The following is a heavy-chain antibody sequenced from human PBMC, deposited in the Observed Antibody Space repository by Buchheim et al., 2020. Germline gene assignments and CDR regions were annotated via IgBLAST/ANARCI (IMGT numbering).Heavy chain of an antibody. D-gene: IGHD2-2*02. V-gene: IGHV5-10-1*01. Sequence: EVQLVQSGAEVKKPGESLRISCKGSGYSFTSYWISWVRQMPGKGLEWMGRIDPSDSYTNYSPSFQGHVTIPADKSISTAYLQWSSLKASDTAMYYCAREGETEYCSSTSCYIIAFDIWGQGT. J-gene: IGHJ3*02. CDR2: IDPSDSYT. CDR3: AREGETEYCSSTSCYIIAFDI. CDR1: GYSFTSYW.